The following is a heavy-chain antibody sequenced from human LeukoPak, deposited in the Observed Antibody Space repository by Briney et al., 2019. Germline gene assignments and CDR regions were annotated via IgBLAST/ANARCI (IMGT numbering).Heavy chain of an antibody. J-gene: IGHJ3*02. CDR2: IYYSGST. CDR1: GGSISSSSYY. Sequence: KPSETLSLTCTVSGGSISSSSYYWGWIRQPPRKGLEWIGSIYYSGSTCYNPSLKSRVTISVDTSKNQFSLKLSSVTAADTAVYYCARAHYYDSSGYWDHIHPGAFDIWGQGTMVTVSS. V-gene: IGHV4-39*07. CDR3: ARAHYYDSSGYWDHIHPGAFDI. D-gene: IGHD3-22*01.